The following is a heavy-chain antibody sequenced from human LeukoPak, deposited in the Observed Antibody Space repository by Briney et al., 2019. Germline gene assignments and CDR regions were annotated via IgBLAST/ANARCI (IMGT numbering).Heavy chain of an antibody. CDR3: AKGRRRYCSGGSCYYFDY. J-gene: IGHJ4*02. D-gene: IGHD2-15*01. V-gene: IGHV3-9*01. CDR1: GFTFDDYA. Sequence: PGGSLRLSCAASGFTFDDYAMPWVRQAPGKGLEWVSGISWNSGSIGYADSVKGRFTISRDNAKNSLYLQMNSLRAEDTALYYCAKGRRRYCSGGSCYYFDYWGQGTLVTVSS. CDR2: ISWNSGSI.